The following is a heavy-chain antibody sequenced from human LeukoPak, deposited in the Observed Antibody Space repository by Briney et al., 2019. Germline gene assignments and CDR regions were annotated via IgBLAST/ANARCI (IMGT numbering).Heavy chain of an antibody. D-gene: IGHD1/OR15-1a*01. CDR3: ARRTALEQYFDY. CDR1: GSTFSSLA. Sequence: GGSLRLSCAASGSTFSSLAMSWVRQAPGKGLEWVSAITGSGSNTYYADSVKDRFTISRDNSKNTLYLQMNSMRADDTAVYYCARRTALEQYFDYWGQGTLVTVSS. V-gene: IGHV3-23*01. J-gene: IGHJ4*02. CDR2: ITGSGSNT.